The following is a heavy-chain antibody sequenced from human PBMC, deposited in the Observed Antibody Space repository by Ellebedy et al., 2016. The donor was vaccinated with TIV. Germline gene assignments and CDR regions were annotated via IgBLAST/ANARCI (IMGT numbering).Heavy chain of an antibody. CDR1: GYTFSSYG. CDR2: ISGYNGNT. Sequence: ASVKVSCXASGYTFSSYGISWVRQAPGQGLEWMGWISGYNGNTNYAQKLQGRVTMTTDTSTSTAYMELSNLRSEDTALYFCARTRRRDGYNDDALDIWGQGTMVTVSS. J-gene: IGHJ3*02. CDR3: ARTRRRDGYNDDALDI. D-gene: IGHD5-24*01. V-gene: IGHV1-18*01.